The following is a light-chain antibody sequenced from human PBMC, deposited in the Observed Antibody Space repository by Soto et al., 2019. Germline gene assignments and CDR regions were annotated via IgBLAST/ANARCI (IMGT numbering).Light chain of an antibody. CDR2: GAS. Sequence: EIELSQSPGTLSLSPGESATLSCRVRQTTSPKYVAWYQQRRGLAPRLLVYGASKRAAGIPDRFRGSGSGSEFSLTISGLEPEDFAVYFCQHFGSSPPVIFGQGTRLEV. J-gene: IGKJ5*01. V-gene: IGKV3-20*01. CDR1: QTTSPKY. CDR3: QHFGSSPPVI.